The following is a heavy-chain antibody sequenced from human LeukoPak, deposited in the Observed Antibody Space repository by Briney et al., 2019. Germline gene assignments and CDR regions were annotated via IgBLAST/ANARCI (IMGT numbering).Heavy chain of an antibody. CDR3: AKDLSGGSYSWFDY. V-gene: IGHV3-53*05. CDR1: GFRVSSSY. CDR2: IYRDGKT. D-gene: IGHD1-26*01. J-gene: IGHJ4*02. Sequence: PGGSLRLSCTASGFRVSSSYMNWVRQAPGKGLEWVSIIYRDGKTYYADYVKGRFTISRDNSKNTLYLQMNSLRAEDTAVYYCAKDLSGGSYSWFDYWGQGTLVTVSS.